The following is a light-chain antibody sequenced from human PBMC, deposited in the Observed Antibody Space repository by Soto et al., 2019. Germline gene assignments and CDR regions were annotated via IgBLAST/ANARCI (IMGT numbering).Light chain of an antibody. V-gene: IGKV1-13*02. CDR1: QSISSY. CDR2: HAS. Sequence: AIQLTQSPSSLSASVGDRVSITCRASQSISSYLNWYQQKPGKAPKLLISHASSLESGVPSRFSGSGSGTDFTLTISSLQPEDFATYHCQQFNTYPTLGGGTKVDIK. J-gene: IGKJ4*01. CDR3: QQFNTYPT.